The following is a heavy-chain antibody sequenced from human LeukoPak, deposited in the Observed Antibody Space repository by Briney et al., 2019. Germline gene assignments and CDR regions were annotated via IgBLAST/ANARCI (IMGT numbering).Heavy chain of an antibody. CDR1: GGSISSGGYS. CDR3: ASGSSSQILGYCSSTSCHEYAFDY. D-gene: IGHD2-2*01. V-gene: IGHV4-30-2*01. J-gene: IGHJ4*02. CDR2: IYHSGST. Sequence: PPETLSLTCAVSGGSISSGGYSWSWIRQPPGKGLEWIGYIYHSGSTNYNPSLKSRVTISVDTSKNQFSLKLSSVTAADTAVYYCASGSSSQILGYCSSTSCHEYAFDYWGQGTLVTVSS.